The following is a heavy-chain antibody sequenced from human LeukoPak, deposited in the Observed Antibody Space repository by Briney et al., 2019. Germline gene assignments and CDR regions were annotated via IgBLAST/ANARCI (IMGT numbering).Heavy chain of an antibody. CDR3: AREWGDYDDAFDI. V-gene: IGHV3-74*01. Sequence: GGSLRLSCAASGFTFSSHWMHWVRQAPGKGLVWVSRISTDGSRTNYVDSVKGRFTISRDNAKNTLYLQMNSLRAEDTAVYYCAREWGDYDDAFDIWGQGTMVTVSS. CDR2: ISTDGSRT. CDR1: GFTFSSHW. D-gene: IGHD4-17*01. J-gene: IGHJ3*02.